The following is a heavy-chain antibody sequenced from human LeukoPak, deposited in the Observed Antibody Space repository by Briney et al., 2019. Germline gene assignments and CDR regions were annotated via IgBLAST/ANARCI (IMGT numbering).Heavy chain of an antibody. CDR3: ERADRYRYRFGDLSPDY. V-gene: IGHV4-39*01. CDR2: IYYSEST. CDR1: GGSISTSSYY. J-gene: IGHJ4*02. D-gene: IGHD3-10*01. Sequence: SETLSLTCTVSGGSISTSSYYWGWIRQPPGKGLEWIVSIYYSESTYYNPSLKSRVTISVYPTKNQFPLKLSSVSAAEPVLYFCERADRYRYRFGDLSPDYWGQGTLVTVSS.